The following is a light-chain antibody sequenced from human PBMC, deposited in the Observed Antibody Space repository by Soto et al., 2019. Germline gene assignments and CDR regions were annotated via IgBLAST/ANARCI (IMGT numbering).Light chain of an antibody. V-gene: IGKV1-9*01. CDR1: QGISSY. J-gene: IGKJ5*01. CDR3: QQLNRYPVT. CDR2: AAS. Sequence: DIQLTQSPSFLSASVGDRVTITCRASQGISSYLAWYQQKPGKAPKLLIYAASTLQSGVPSRFSGSGSGTDFTLTISSLQPEDFANYYWQQLNRYPVTFGQGTRLEIK.